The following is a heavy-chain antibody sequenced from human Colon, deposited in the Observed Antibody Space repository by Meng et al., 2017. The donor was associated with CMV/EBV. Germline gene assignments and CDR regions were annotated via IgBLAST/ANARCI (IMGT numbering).Heavy chain of an antibody. D-gene: IGHD1-26*01. Sequence: GGSLRLSCAGSGFILTDYYIDWVRQAPGKGLEWVGRVANKANSYITEYAASVKGRFTFSRDDSENSVYLQMNSLKSEDTAVYYCTRGHSGIHIYAFDIWGPGTVVTVSS. CDR1: GFILTDYY. J-gene: IGHJ3*02. CDR3: TRGHSGIHIYAFDI. V-gene: IGHV3-72*01. CDR2: VANKANSYIT.